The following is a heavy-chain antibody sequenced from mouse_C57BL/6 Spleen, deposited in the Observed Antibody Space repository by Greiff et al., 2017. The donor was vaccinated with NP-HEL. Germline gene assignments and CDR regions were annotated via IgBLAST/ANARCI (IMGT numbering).Heavy chain of an antibody. J-gene: IGHJ2*01. CDR3: ARRNDDGYYYFDY. CDR1: GYTFTSYW. D-gene: IGHD2-3*01. Sequence: QVQLQQPGAELVRPGSSVKLSCKASGYTFTSYWMHWVKQRPIQGLEWIGNIDPSDSETHYTQKFKDKATLTVDKSSSTAYMQPSSLTSEDSAVYYCARRNDDGYYYFDYWGQGTTLTVSS. CDR2: IDPSDSET. V-gene: IGHV1-52*01.